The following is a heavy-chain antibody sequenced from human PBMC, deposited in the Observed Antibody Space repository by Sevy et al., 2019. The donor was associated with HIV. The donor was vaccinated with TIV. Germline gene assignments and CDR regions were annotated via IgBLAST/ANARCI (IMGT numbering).Heavy chain of an antibody. J-gene: IGHJ6*02. CDR3: AKVLHIVVVPAAIHYYYGMDV. CDR2: IRFDGTIK. V-gene: IGHV3-30*02. CDR1: GFTFSTYG. Sequence: GGSLRLSCAASGFTFSTYGMHWVRQAPGKGLEWVAFIRFDGTIKYYTDSVKGRLTISRDNSKNTLYLQMNSLRAEDTAVYFCAKVLHIVVVPAAIHYYYGMDVWGQGTTVTVSS. D-gene: IGHD2-2*01.